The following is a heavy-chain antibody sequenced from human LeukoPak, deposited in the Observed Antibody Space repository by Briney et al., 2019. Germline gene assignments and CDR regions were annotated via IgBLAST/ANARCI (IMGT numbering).Heavy chain of an antibody. CDR3: ARDREYGTFDY. J-gene: IGHJ4*02. Sequence: SETLSLTCTVSGGSISSYYWSWIRQPPGKGLEWIGYIYYSGSTNYNPSLKSRVTISVDTSKNQFSLKLSSLTAADTAVYYCARDREYGTFDYWGQGTLVTVSS. CDR1: GGSISSYY. V-gene: IGHV4-59*01. CDR2: IYYSGST. D-gene: IGHD3-10*01.